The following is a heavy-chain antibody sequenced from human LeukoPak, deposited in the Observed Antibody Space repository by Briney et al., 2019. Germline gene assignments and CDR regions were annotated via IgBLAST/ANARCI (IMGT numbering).Heavy chain of an antibody. CDR2: IYYSGST. D-gene: IGHD3-10*01. V-gene: IGHV4-39*01. J-gene: IGHJ4*02. CDR1: GVSISSSSYF. CDR3: ARLVRFTMVRGAHFDY. Sequence: SETLSLTCTVSGVSISSSSYFWGWIRQPPGKGLEWFGSIYYSGSTYYHQSLKNRVTISVDTSKNQFSLSLSSVTAADTAVYYCARLVRFTMVRGAHFDYWGQGTLVTASS.